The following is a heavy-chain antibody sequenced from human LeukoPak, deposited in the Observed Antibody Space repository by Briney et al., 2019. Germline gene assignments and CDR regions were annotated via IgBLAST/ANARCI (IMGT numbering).Heavy chain of an antibody. Sequence: PGGSLRLSCAASGFTFSSYEMNWVRQAPGKRLEWVSYISSSGSTIYYADSVKGRFTISRDNAKNSLYVQMNSLRAEDTAVYYCARGVPGYCSGTSCYKDYYYMDVWGKGTTVTVSS. CDR3: ARGVPGYCSGTSCYKDYYYMDV. D-gene: IGHD2-2*02. CDR2: ISSSGSTI. V-gene: IGHV3-48*03. J-gene: IGHJ6*03. CDR1: GFTFSSYE.